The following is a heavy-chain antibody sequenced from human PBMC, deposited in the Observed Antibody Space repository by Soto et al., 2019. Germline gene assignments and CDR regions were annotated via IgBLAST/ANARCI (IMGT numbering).Heavy chain of an antibody. CDR3: AKDPRPFGYYDSSGYQD. CDR1: GFTFSSYG. J-gene: IGHJ4*02. Sequence: QVQLVESGGGVVQPGRSLRLSCAASGFTFSSYGMHWVRQAPGKGLEWVAVISYDGSNKYYADSVKGRFTISRDNSKNXXDLQMNSLRAEDTAVYYCAKDPRPFGYYDSSGYQDWGQGTLVTVSS. V-gene: IGHV3-30*18. CDR2: ISYDGSNK. D-gene: IGHD3-22*01.